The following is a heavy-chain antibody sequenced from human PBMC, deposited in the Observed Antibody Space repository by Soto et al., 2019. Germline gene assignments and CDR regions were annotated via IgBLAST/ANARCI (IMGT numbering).Heavy chain of an antibody. CDR2: ISYDGINE. CDR3: GRDLLRWGDLSLIGFLAF. D-gene: IGHD3-16*02. V-gene: IGHV3-30*15. Sequence: GGSLRLSCAASEFTFSNYAMHWVRQAPGKGLEWVAVISYDGINEYYADSVKGRFTISRDNSKNTLFLQMSSLRVEDTAVYYCGRDLLRWGDLSLIGFLAFGGQGTLVPVSS. J-gene: IGHJ4*02. CDR1: EFTFSNYA.